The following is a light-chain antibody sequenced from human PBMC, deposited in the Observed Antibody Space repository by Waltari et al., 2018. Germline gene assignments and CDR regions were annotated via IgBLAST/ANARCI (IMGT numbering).Light chain of an antibody. J-gene: IGLJ2*01. V-gene: IGLV2-14*03. CDR1: SSDVGGYNF. CDR2: DVT. Sequence: QSALTQPASVSGFPGQSITISCTGASSDVGGYNFVSWYQQHPGKAPKLMIYDVTNRPSGVSHRFSASKAGNTASLTISGLQAEDEADYYCSSYTSRNTVVFGGGTTLTVL. CDR3: SSYTSRNTVV.